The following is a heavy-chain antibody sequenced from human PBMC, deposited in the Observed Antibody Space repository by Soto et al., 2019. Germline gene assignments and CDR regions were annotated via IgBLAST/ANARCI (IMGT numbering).Heavy chain of an antibody. Sequence: EVQLVESGGGLVQPGGSLRLSCAASGFTFSSYDMHWVRQATGKGLEWASAIGTAGDTYYPGSVQGRFTIYRENAKNGLYLQMNSLRAGDTAVYYCARFGVGQLYDYWGQGTLVTVSS. CDR2: IGTAGDT. CDR3: ARFGVGQLYDY. J-gene: IGHJ4*02. D-gene: IGHD6-13*01. CDR1: GFTFSSYD. V-gene: IGHV3-13*04.